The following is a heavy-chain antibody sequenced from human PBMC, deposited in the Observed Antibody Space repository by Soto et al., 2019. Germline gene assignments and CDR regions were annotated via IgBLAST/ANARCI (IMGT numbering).Heavy chain of an antibody. V-gene: IGHV4-30-4*01. D-gene: IGHD2-8*02. CDR1: SGSVNGGDYH. CDR2: IYYSGRT. Sequence: HSESLSLTCTVSSGSVNGGDYHWTWNNKTPGKGLEWIGAIYYSGRTYYNPSLKRRIRISVDTSKNQFSLKLSSVTAADTAVYYCTRDYRSPTGGIGVRGELTAVT. CDR3: TRDYRSPTGGIGV. J-gene: IGHJ6*02.